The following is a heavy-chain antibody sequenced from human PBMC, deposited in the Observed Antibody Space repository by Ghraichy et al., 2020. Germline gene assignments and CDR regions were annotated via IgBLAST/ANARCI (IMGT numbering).Heavy chain of an antibody. CDR1: GFTFSSYG. CDR3: AREFQDDYSNYDWPT. J-gene: IGHJ5*02. CDR2: IWYDGSNK. D-gene: IGHD4-11*01. Sequence: GESLNISCAASGFTFSSYGMHWVRQAPGKGLEWVAVIWYDGSNKYYADSVKGRFTISRDNSKNTLYLQMNSLRAEDTAVYYCAREFQDDYSNYDWPTWGQGTLVTVSS. V-gene: IGHV3-33*01.